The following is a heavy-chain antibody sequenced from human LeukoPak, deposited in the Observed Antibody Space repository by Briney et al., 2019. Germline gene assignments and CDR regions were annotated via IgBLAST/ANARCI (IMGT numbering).Heavy chain of an antibody. Sequence: PGGSLRLSCAASRFTVSSNYMSGVRQAPGKGLEWVSVIYSGGSTYYADSVKGRFTISRDNSKNTLYLQMNSLRAEDTAVYYCARAIGRKRALDYWGQGTLVTVSS. CDR2: IYSGGST. D-gene: IGHD3-16*01. CDR1: RFTVSSNY. CDR3: ARAIGRKRALDY. V-gene: IGHV3-53*01. J-gene: IGHJ4*02.